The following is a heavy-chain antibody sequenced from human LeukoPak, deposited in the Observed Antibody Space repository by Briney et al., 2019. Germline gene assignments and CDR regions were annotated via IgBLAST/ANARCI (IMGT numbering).Heavy chain of an antibody. Sequence: GGSLRLSCAASGFTLSSYGMHWVRQAPGKGLEWVAVISYDGSNKYYADFVKGRFTISRDNSKNTLYLQMNSLRAEDTAVYYCAGGPYYFDYWGQGTLVTVSS. CDR2: ISYDGSNK. CDR1: GFTLSSYG. J-gene: IGHJ4*02. CDR3: AGGPYYFDY. V-gene: IGHV3-30*03.